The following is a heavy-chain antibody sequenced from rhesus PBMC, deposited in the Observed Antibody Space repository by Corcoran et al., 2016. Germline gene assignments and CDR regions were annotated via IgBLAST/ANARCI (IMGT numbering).Heavy chain of an antibody. D-gene: IGHD1-1-1*01. V-gene: IGHV4-165*01. CDR3: ARWAVPYSPSYY. CDR1: CGASSGYY. J-gene: IGHJ4*01. CDR2: ISVSGGTP. Sequence: QVQLQESGPGLVKPSETLSLTCAVSCGASSGYYWGWSRPPPGKGLGWVGYISVSGGTPDSPPPPNSPVTSPPDPPKTQFSLKLRSVPAADPAVYYCARWAVPYSPSYYLGQGVLVTVSS.